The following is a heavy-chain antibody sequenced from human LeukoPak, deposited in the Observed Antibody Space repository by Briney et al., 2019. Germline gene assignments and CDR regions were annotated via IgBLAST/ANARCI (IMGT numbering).Heavy chain of an antibody. CDR2: INHSGST. J-gene: IGHJ4*02. CDR3: AARYYYGSGRPLDY. V-gene: IGHV4-34*01. Sequence: SETLSLTCAVYGGSFSGYYWSWIRQPPGKGLEWIGEINHSGSTNYNPSLKSRVTISVDTSKNQFSLKLSSVTVADTAVYYCAARYYYGSGRPLDYWGQGTLVTVSS. D-gene: IGHD3-10*01. CDR1: GGSFSGYY.